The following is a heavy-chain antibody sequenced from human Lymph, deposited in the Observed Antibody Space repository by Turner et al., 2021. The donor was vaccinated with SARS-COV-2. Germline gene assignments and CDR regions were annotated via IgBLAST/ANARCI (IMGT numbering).Heavy chain of an antibody. D-gene: IGHD3-16*01. CDR1: GGTFSSYA. V-gene: IGHV1-69*10. J-gene: IGHJ6*02. CDR2: IIPILGIA. CDR3: ARMAGPGMGGGVFYYYYGMDV. Sequence: QVQLVQSGAEVKKPGSSVKVSCKASGGTFSSYAISWVRQAPGQGLEWMGGIIPILGIAKDAQRFQGRVTITADKSPSTAYLGLSRLRSEGTGVYDCARMAGPGMGGGVFYYYYGMDVWGQGTTVTVSS.